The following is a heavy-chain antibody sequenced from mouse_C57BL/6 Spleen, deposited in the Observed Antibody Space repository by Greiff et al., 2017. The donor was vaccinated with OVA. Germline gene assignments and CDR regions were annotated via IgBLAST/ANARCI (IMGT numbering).Heavy chain of an antibody. D-gene: IGHD1-1*01. CDR1: GFSLTSYG. J-gene: IGHJ4*01. CDR2: IWSGGST. V-gene: IGHV2-2*01. Sequence: QVQLQQSGPGLVQPSPSLSISCTASGFSLTSYGVHWVRQSPGQGLEWLGVIWSGGSTDYNAAFITRLSISKDKSKGQVIFKMNRLQADDTAIYYCASVLGYAMDYWGQGTSVTVAS. CDR3: ASVLGYAMDY.